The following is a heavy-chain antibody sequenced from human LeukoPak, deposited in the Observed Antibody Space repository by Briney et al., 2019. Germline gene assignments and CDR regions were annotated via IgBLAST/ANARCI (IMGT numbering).Heavy chain of an antibody. Sequence: PGGSLRLSCGGSGFIFRDFDMTWVRQTAGRGLEWLSYIGESGSPVFYADSVKGRFSVSRDNAKKSLFLQMNGLRVEDTGIYYCARIGSTGTYNRDFQYWGPGTLVVVS. D-gene: IGHD1-26*01. CDR2: IGESGSPV. J-gene: IGHJ1*01. V-gene: IGHV3-48*03. CDR3: ARIGSTGTYNRDFQY. CDR1: GFIFRDFD.